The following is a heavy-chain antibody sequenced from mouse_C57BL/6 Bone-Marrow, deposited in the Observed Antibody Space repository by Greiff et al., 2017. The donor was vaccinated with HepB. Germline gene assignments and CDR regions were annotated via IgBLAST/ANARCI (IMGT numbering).Heavy chain of an antibody. CDR1: GYTFTSYW. D-gene: IGHD1-1*01. Sequence: QVQLQQPGAELVRPGTSVKLSCKASGYTFTSYWMHWVKQRPGQGLEWIGVIDPSDSYTNYNQKFKGKATLTVDTSSSTAYMQRSSLTSEDSAVYYCARDRYGSMDYWGQGTSVTVSS. J-gene: IGHJ4*01. CDR2: IDPSDSYT. CDR3: ARDRYGSMDY. V-gene: IGHV1-59*01.